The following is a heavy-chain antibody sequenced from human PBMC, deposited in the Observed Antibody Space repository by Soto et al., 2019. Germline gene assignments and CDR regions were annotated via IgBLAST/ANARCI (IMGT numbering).Heavy chain of an antibody. CDR1: GGSFSGYS. V-gene: IGHV4-34*01. CDR3: AREGGSGWYYYDY. J-gene: IGHJ4*01. CDR2: INYTGTT. Sequence: SETLSLTCAANGGSFSGYSWTWIGRAPGKGLDWIGEINYTGTTNYSPSLKSRVTLSVDTSKNQFSLELRSVSAADTAVYYCAREGGSGWYYYDYWGHGTLVTVSS. D-gene: IGHD6-19*01.